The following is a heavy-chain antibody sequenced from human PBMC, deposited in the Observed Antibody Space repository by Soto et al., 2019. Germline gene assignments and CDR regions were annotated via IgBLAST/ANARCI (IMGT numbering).Heavy chain of an antibody. CDR3: ARGRAAGRGDWLDP. V-gene: IGHV1-18*04. CDR2: ISLYNGNT. CDR1: DFSFTSHG. D-gene: IGHD6-13*01. J-gene: IGHJ5*02. Sequence: ASVKVSCKAYDFSFTSHGISWVRQAPGQGLEWMGWISLYNGNTNYAQQFQGRVTINPDTSKNQFSLQLKSVTPDDTAVYYCARGRAAGRGDWLDPWGQGTQVTVSS.